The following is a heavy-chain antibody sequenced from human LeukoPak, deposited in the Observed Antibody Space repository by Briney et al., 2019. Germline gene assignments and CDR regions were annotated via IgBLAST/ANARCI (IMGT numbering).Heavy chain of an antibody. CDR2: IIPIFGTA. V-gene: IGHV1-69*13. J-gene: IGHJ5*02. Sequence: SVKVSCKASGGTFSSYAISWVRQAPGQGLEWMGGIIPIFGTANYAQKFQGRVTITADESTSTAYMELSSLRSEDTAVYYCARGSMVRGVIIRWFDPWGQGTLVTVSS. CDR3: ARGSMVRGVIIRWFDP. D-gene: IGHD3-10*01. CDR1: GGTFSSYA.